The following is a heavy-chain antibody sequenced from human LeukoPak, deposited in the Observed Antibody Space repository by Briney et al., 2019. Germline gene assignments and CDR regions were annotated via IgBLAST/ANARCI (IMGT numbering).Heavy chain of an antibody. Sequence: GGSLRLSCAASGFPFSRYAMYWVRQAPGKGLVWVSRVHGDGNNIGYADSVKGRFTISRDNAKNTLYLQMNSLRPEDTAVYYCARARVGAHTDYWGQGTLVIVSS. CDR3: ARARVGAHTDY. J-gene: IGHJ4*02. D-gene: IGHD1-26*01. CDR2: VHGDGNNI. CDR1: GFPFSRYA. V-gene: IGHV3-74*01.